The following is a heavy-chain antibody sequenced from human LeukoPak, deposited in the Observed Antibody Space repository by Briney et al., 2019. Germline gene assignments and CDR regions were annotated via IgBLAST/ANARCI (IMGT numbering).Heavy chain of an antibody. V-gene: IGHV3-15*01. CDR2: IKSKTDGGTT. CDR1: GFTFGDYA. CDR3: TTGWSSGWYDVEYFQH. Sequence: GGSLRLSCTASGFTFGDYAMSWFRQAPGKGLEWVGQIKSKTDGGTTDYAAPVKGRFTISRDDSKNTLYLQMNSLKTEDTAVYYCTTGWSSGWYDVEYFQHWGQGTLVTVSS. J-gene: IGHJ1*01. D-gene: IGHD6-19*01.